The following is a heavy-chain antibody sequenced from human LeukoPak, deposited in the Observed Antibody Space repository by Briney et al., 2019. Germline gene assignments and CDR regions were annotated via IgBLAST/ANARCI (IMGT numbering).Heavy chain of an antibody. CDR1: GGSISGFF. Sequence: SETLSLTCTVSGGSISGFFWHWIRQPAGKGLEWIGRIYTSGSTNYNPSLKSRVTMSVDTSKNQFSLKLSSVTAADTAVYYCARVGWNYRYYMDVWGKGTTVTVSS. V-gene: IGHV4-4*07. D-gene: IGHD1-7*01. CDR2: IYTSGST. CDR3: ARVGWNYRYYMDV. J-gene: IGHJ6*03.